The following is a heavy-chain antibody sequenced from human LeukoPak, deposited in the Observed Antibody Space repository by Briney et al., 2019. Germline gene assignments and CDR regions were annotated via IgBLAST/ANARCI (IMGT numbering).Heavy chain of an antibody. V-gene: IGHV1-2*02. CDR2: INPNSGGT. D-gene: IGHD1-26*01. J-gene: IGHJ4*02. CDR1: GYTFTSYG. CDR3: AREDSGSYGTSFDY. Sequence: ASVKVSCKASGYTFTSYGISWVRQAPGQGLEWMGWINPNSGGTNYAQKFQGRVTMTRDTSISTAYMELSRLRSDDTAVYYCAREDSGSYGTSFDYWGQGTLVTVSS.